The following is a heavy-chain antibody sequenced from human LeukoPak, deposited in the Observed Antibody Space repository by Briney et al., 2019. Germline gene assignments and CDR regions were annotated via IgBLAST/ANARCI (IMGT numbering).Heavy chain of an antibody. J-gene: IGHJ4*02. CDR3: ARSRPPNCSGGSCYSGWGYFDY. CDR2: IIPIFGTA. CDR1: GGTFSSYA. D-gene: IGHD2-15*01. Sequence: SVKVSCKASGGTFSSYAISWVRQAPGQGLEWMGGIIPIFGTANYAQKFQGRVTITADESTSTAYMELSSLRSEDTAVYYCARSRPPNCSGGSCYSGWGYFDYWGQGTLVTVSS. V-gene: IGHV1-69*13.